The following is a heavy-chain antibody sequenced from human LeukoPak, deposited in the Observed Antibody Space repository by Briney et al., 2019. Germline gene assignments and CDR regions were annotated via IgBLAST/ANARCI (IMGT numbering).Heavy chain of an antibody. V-gene: IGHV4-59*01. CDR1: GGSISSYY. D-gene: IGHD3-10*01. CDR2: IYYSGST. CDR3: ARVGYYARAFDI. J-gene: IGHJ3*02. Sequence: SETLSLTCIVSGGSISSYYWSWIRQPPGKGLEWIGYIYYSGSTNYNPSLKSRVTISVDTSKNQFSLKLNSVTAADTGVYYCARVGYYARAFDIWGQGTMVTVSS.